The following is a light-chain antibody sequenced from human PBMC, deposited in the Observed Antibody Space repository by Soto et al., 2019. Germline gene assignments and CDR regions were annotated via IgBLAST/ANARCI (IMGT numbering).Light chain of an antibody. J-gene: IGKJ1*01. CDR3: QHYNSYSEA. CDR1: QSVSSY. CDR2: DAS. V-gene: IGKV3-11*01. Sequence: IVLTQSPATLSLSPGERATLSCRASQSVSSYLAWYQQKPGQAPRLLIYDASNRATGIPARFSGSGSGTDFTLTISSLQPDDFATYYCQHYNSYSEAFGQGTKVDIK.